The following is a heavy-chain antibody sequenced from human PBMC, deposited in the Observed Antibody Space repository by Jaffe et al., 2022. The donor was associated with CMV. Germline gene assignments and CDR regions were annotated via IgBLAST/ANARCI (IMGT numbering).Heavy chain of an antibody. CDR1: GGSISSSDYY. V-gene: IGHV4-39*01. CDR3: ARHGSMTLNWFDP. CDR2: VSDRGST. J-gene: IGHJ5*02. D-gene: IGHD3-16*01. Sequence: QLQLQESGPGLVKPSETLSLTCTVSGGSISSSDYYWGWIRQSPGRGLELIGSVSDRGSTYYNPSLKSRLTVSVDTSKNQFSLRLSSVTAADTAVYYCARHGSMTLNWFDPWGQGTRVTVSS.